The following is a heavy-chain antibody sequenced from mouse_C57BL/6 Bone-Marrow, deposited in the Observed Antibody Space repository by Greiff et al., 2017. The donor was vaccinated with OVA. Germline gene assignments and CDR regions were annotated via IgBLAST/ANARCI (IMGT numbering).Heavy chain of an antibody. Sequence: VQLKQSGPVLVKPGASVKLSCKASGYTFTDYYMNWVKQSHGKSLEWIGVINAYNGGTSYNQTFKGKSTFTVDKSSSTAYMELNSLTSEDSAVYCCTYDYSYAMDYWGQGTSVTVSS. V-gene: IGHV1-19*01. D-gene: IGHD2-4*01. CDR1: GYTFTDYY. CDR2: INAYNGGT. CDR3: TYDYSYAMDY. J-gene: IGHJ4*01.